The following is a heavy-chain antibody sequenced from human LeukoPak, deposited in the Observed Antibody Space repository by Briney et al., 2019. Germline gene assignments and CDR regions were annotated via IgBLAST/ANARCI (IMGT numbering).Heavy chain of an antibody. D-gene: IGHD1-26*01. CDR3: ARWERDLMPHAFDI. CDR1: GGSISSGGYY. Sequence: KTSETLSLTCTVSGGSISSGGYYWSWIRQPPGKGLEWIGYIYHSGSTYYNPSLKSRVTISVDRSKNQFSLKLSSVTAADTAVYYCARWERDLMPHAFDIWGQGTMVTVSS. CDR2: IYHSGST. J-gene: IGHJ3*02. V-gene: IGHV4-30-2*01.